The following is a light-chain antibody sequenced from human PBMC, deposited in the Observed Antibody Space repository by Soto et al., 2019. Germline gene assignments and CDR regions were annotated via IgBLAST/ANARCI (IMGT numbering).Light chain of an antibody. J-gene: IGKJ4*01. CDR2: DAS. CDR3: QQRSNWPLT. CDR1: QSVSSY. V-gene: IGKV3-11*01. Sequence: EIVLTQSPATLSLSSGERATLSCRASQSVSSYLAWFQQKPGQAPRLLIYDASNRATDIPARFSGSGSGTDFTFTISSLEPEDFAIYYCQQRSNWPLTFGGGTKVEIK.